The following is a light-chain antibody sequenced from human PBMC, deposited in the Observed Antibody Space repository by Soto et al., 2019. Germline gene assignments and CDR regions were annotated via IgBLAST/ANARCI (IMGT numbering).Light chain of an antibody. Sequence: QSALTQPASVSGSPGQSITISCTGPSRDIGYNYVSWYQQYPGKAPKLKIYEVINRPSGVSDRFSGSKSGNTASLTISGLQAEDEADYYCSSYTTNSTLVLFGGGTKLTVL. CDR2: EVI. CDR1: SRDIGYNY. CDR3: SSYTTNSTLVL. V-gene: IGLV2-14*01. J-gene: IGLJ2*01.